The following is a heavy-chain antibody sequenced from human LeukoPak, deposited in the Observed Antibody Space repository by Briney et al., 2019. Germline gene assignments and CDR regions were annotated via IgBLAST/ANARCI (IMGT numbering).Heavy chain of an antibody. J-gene: IGHJ4*02. CDR3: AKDYLTGYSSSWYGD. Sequence: GGSLRLSCAASGFTFSSYEMNWVRQAPGKGLEWVSYISSSGSTIYYADSVKGRFTISRDNSKNTLYLQMNSLRAEDTAVYYCAKDYLTGYSSSWYGDWGQGTLVTVSS. D-gene: IGHD6-13*01. CDR1: GFTFSSYE. CDR2: ISSSGSTI. V-gene: IGHV3-48*03.